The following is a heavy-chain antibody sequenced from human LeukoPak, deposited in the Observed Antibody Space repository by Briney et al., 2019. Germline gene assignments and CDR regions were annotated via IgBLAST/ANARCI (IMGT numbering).Heavy chain of an antibody. CDR2: ISWNGGST. CDR1: AFTFDDYG. D-gene: IGHD3-22*01. V-gene: IGHV3-20*04. J-gene: IGHJ4*02. Sequence: GGSLRLSCAASAFTFDDYGMSWVRQAPGKGLEWVSGISWNGGSTAYVDSVKGRFTVSRDNAKNSLYVQMNSLRAEDTALYYCARSYASGYYYVGAGYWGQGTLVTVSS. CDR3: ARSYASGYYYVGAGY.